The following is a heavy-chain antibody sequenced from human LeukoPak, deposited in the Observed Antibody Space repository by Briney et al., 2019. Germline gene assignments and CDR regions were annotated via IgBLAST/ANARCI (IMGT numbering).Heavy chain of an antibody. CDR2: IYPGDSDT. CDR3: ARGTPTRAQILLWFGELPDY. J-gene: IGHJ4*02. Sequence: GESLKISCKGSGYSFTSYWIGWVRQMPGKGLEWMGIIYPGDSDTRYSPSFQGQVTISADKSTSTAYLQWSSLKASDTAMYYCARGTPTRAQILLWFGELPDYWGQGTLVTVSS. V-gene: IGHV5-51*01. CDR1: GYSFTSYW. D-gene: IGHD3-10*01.